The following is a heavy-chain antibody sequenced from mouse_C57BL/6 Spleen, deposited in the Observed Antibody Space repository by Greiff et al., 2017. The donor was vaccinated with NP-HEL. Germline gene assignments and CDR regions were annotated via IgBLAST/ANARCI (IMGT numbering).Heavy chain of an antibody. J-gene: IGHJ4*01. CDR2: IDPSDSYT. V-gene: IGHV1-69*01. D-gene: IGHD3-1*01. CDR1: GYTFTSYW. CDR3: ARQLGYAMDD. Sequence: QVQLQQPGAELVMPGASVKLSCKASGYTFTSYWMHWVKQRPGQGLEWIGEIDPSDSYTNYNQKFKGKSTLTVDKSSSTAYMQLSSLTSEDSAVDYCARQLGYAMDDWGKGTSVTVSS.